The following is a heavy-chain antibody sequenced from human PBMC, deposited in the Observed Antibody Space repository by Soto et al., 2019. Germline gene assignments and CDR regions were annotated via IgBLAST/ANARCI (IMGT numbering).Heavy chain of an antibody. J-gene: IGHJ6*04. V-gene: IGHV1-69*01. CDR1: GGTFSSYA. D-gene: IGHD3-3*01. CDR2: IIPIFGTA. Sequence: QVQLVQSGAEVKKPGSSVKVSCKASGGTFSSYAISWVRQAPGQGLEWMGGIIPIFGTANYAQKFQGRVTITADESTSTAYMELSSLRSEDTAVYYCARGYDCWSGSYYYGMDVWGKGTTVTVSS. CDR3: ARGYDCWSGSYYYGMDV.